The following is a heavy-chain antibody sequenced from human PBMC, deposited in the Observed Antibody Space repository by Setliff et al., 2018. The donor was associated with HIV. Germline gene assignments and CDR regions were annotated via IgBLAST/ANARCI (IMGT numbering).Heavy chain of an antibody. V-gene: IGHV5-51*01. Sequence: PGESLKISCKGSGYSFTSNWIGWVRQMPGKGLEWMGIIYPGDSDARYSPSFQGQVTISADKSISTAYLQWSSLKASDTAMYYCARGVGGYYPYYYYGMDVWGQGTTVTVSS. CDR3: ARGVGGYYPYYYYGMDV. D-gene: IGHD3-3*01. CDR1: GYSFTSNW. CDR2: IYPGDSDA. J-gene: IGHJ6*02.